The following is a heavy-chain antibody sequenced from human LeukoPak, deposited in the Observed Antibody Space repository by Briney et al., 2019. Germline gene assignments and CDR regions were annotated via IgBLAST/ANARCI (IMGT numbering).Heavy chain of an antibody. V-gene: IGHV3-23*01. J-gene: IGHJ4*02. CDR2: IIGSGCST. D-gene: IGHD5-12*01. Sequence: GGSLRLSCAASGFTFSSYAMCWVRQAPGKGLELGSAIIGSGCSTYYADSVKGWFTISSDNSKNTVYLQMNSLRPEDMAVYYCAKEIFSGLLYIDYWGQGTLVTVSS. CDR1: GFTFSSYA. CDR3: AKEIFSGLLYIDY.